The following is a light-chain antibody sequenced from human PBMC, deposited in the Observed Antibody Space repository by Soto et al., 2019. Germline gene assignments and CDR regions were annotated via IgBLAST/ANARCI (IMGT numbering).Light chain of an antibody. V-gene: IGKV3-20*01. CDR1: QSVSSSY. J-gene: IGKJ4*01. CDR2: GAS. CDR3: QQYGSSPLS. Sequence: EIVLTQSPGTLSSSPGERATLACRASQSVSSSYLAWYQQKPGQAPSLLIYGASSRATRIPDRFSGSGSGTDFTLTISRLETEDFAVYYCQQYGSSPLSFGGGTKVEIK.